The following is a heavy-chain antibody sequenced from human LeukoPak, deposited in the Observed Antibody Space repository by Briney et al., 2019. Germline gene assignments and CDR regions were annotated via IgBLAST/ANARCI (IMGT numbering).Heavy chain of an antibody. CDR3: ARHFTGPGTYTPYFGMDV. CDR1: GGSIRNYY. D-gene: IGHD3-16*01. V-gene: IGHV4-59*08. CDR2: IYYSGNT. Sequence: SETLSLTCTVSGGSIRNYYCSWIRQPPGKGLEWVGYIYYSGNTSYNPSLKSRVTISVDTSKNQFSLKLSSVTAADTAVYYCARHFTGPGTYTPYFGMDVWGQGTTVTVSS. J-gene: IGHJ6*02.